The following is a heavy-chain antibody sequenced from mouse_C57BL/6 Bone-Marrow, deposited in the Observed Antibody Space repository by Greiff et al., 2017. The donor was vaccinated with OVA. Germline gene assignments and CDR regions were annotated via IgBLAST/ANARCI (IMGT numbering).Heavy chain of an antibody. Sequence: QVQLQQSGAELVRPGASVKMSCKASGYTFTSYYMHWVKQTPRQGLEWIGAIYPGNGDTSYNQKFKGKATLTVDKSSSTAYMQLSSLTSEDSAVYFCARGKYGNYVGYWGQGTTLTVSS. CDR2: IYPGNGDT. CDR3: ARGKYGNYVGY. CDR1: GYTFTSYY. D-gene: IGHD2-1*01. V-gene: IGHV1-12*01. J-gene: IGHJ2*01.